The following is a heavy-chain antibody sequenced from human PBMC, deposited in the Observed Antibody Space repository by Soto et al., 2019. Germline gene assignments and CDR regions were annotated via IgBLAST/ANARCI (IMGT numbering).Heavy chain of an antibody. V-gene: IGHV3-21*01. CDR1: GFTFSSYS. CDR3: ARESIAARRLIDY. Sequence: GGSLRLSCAASGFTFSSYSMNWVRQAPGEGLEWVSSISSSSSYIYYADSVKGRFTISRDNAKNSLYLQMNSLRAEDTAVYYCARESIAARRLIDYWGQGTLVTVSS. D-gene: IGHD6-6*01. J-gene: IGHJ4*02. CDR2: ISSSSSYI.